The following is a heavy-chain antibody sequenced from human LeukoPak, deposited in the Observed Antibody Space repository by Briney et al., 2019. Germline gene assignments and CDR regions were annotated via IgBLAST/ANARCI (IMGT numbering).Heavy chain of an antibody. V-gene: IGHV4-39*01. CDR3: ARHKDSSGWSGWGY. J-gene: IGHJ4*02. Sequence: SETLSLTCTVTGGSISSSNYYWGWIRQPPGKGLEWIGSIYYSGSTYYNPSLKSRVTISVDTSKNQFSLKLSSVTAADTAVYYCARHKDSSGWSGWGYWGQGTLVTVSS. CDR2: IYYSGST. D-gene: IGHD6-19*01. CDR1: GGSISSSNYY.